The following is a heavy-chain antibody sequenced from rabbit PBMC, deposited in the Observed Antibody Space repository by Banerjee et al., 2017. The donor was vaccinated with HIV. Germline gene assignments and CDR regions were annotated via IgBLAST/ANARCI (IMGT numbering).Heavy chain of an antibody. CDR2: IDPLFGTT. Sequence: QEQLMESGGGLVQPGGSLKLSCKASGFDFSSYGVSWVRQAPGKGLEGIGYIDPLFGTTDYANWVNGRFTISSHNAQNTLYLHLNSLTAADTATYFCVRGASSSGYYSLWGPGTLVTV. CDR1: GFDFSSYG. CDR3: VRGASSSGYYSL. J-gene: IGHJ6*01. D-gene: IGHD1-1*01. V-gene: IGHV1S47*01.